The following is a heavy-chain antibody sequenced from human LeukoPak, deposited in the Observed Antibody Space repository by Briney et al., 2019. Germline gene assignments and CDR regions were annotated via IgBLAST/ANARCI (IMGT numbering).Heavy chain of an antibody. D-gene: IGHD3-9*01. CDR2: IYYSGST. CDR3: ARRDFDWFLQDDAFDI. Sequence: SETLSLTCTVSGGSISSSSYYWGWIRQPPGKGLEWFGSIYYSGSTYYNPSLKSRVTISVDTSKNQFSLKLSSVTAADTAVYYCARRDFDWFLQDDAFDIWGQGTMVTVSS. V-gene: IGHV4-39*01. J-gene: IGHJ3*02. CDR1: GGSISSSSYY.